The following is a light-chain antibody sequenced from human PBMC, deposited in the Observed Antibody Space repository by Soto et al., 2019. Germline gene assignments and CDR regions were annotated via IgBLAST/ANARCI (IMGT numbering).Light chain of an antibody. V-gene: IGKV2-30*01. Sequence: DVVMTQSPLSLPVTLGQPASISCRSSQSLVYSDGNTYLNWFQQRPGQSPRRLIYKVSNRDSGVPDRFGGSGLGADFTLKISRVEADDVGVYYCMQGTHWPRTFGQGTKVEI. J-gene: IGKJ1*01. CDR2: KVS. CDR1: QSLVYSDGNTY. CDR3: MQGTHWPRT.